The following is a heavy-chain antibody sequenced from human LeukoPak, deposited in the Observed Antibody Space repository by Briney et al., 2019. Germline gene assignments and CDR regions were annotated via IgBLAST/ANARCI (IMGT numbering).Heavy chain of an antibody. CDR1: GFTFSSYG. CDR2: ISYDGSNK. V-gene: IGHV3-30*18. CDR3: AKTAFSMATILDY. D-gene: IGHD5-24*01. Sequence: GGSLRLSCAASGFTFSSYGMHWVRQAPGKGLEWVAVISYDGSNKYYADSVKGRFTISRDNSKNTLYLQMNSLRAEDTAVYYCAKTAFSMATILDYWGQGTLVTVSS. J-gene: IGHJ4*02.